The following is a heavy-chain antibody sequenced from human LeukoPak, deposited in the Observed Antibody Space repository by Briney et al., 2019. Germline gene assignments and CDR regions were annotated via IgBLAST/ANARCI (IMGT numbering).Heavy chain of an antibody. D-gene: IGHD6-19*01. CDR3: ARFVVGSGLDD. CDR1: GYTFTTYY. J-gene: IGHJ4*02. Sequence: RASVKVSCKASGYTFTTYYVHWVRQAPGQGLEWMGGIIPIFDTADYAQNFQGRLTITADESTSTAYMELSSLRAEDTAMYYCARFVVGSGLDDWGQGTLVTVSS. V-gene: IGHV1-69*13. CDR2: IIPIFDTA.